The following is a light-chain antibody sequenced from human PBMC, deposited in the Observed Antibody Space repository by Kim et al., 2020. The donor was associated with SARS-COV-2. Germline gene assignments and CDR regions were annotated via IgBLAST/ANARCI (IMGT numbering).Light chain of an antibody. CDR1: VSDVGGYNY. J-gene: IGLJ2*01. Sequence: ETVSDVGGYNYASRYHHHQGKAPKLMIYDISKRPSGVPDRFSGSKSGNTASLTISGLQAEDEADYYCCSYAGSYTVVFGGGTQLTVL. CDR2: DIS. CDR3: CSYAGSYTVV. V-gene: IGLV2-11*01.